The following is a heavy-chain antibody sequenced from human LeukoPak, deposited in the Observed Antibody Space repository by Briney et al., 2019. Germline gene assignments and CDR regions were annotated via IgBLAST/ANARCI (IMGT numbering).Heavy chain of an antibody. V-gene: IGHV3-66*02. J-gene: IGHJ4*02. CDR3: ASLGY. Sequence: GGSLRLSCVVSGLIVTRDYMSWVRQAPGKGLEWVSAIYSGGSTYYADSVKGRFTISRDNSKNTLYLQMNSLRAADTAVYYCASLGYWDQGTLVTVSS. CDR1: GLIVTRDY. CDR2: IYSGGST.